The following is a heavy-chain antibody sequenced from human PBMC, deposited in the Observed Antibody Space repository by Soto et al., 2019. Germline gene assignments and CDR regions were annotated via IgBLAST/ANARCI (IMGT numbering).Heavy chain of an antibody. CDR1: GDTFSFYT. D-gene: IGHD3-10*01. V-gene: IGHV1-69*02. CDR3: AASYGSGYRAFDY. CDR2: VNPIVSMS. J-gene: IGHJ4*02. Sequence: QVQLVQSGAEVKKPGSSVKVSCKASGDTFSFYTINWVRQAPGLGLEWMGRVNPIVSMSNYVQKFQGRDTITADKSTNTAYMQRSSLRSEDTAIYYCAASYGSGYRAFDYWGQGALVTVSS.